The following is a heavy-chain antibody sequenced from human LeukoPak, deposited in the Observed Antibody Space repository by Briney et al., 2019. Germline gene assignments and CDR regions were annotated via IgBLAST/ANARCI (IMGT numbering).Heavy chain of an antibody. CDR2: ISYDGSNK. D-gene: IGHD5-24*01. J-gene: IGHJ4*02. Sequence: GGSLRLSCAASGFTFSSYAMNWVRQAPGKGLEWVAVISYDGSNKYYADSVKGRFTISRDNSKNTLYLQMNSLRAEDTAVFYCARDKQRDGYNAEFDYWGQGTLVTVSS. CDR3: ARDKQRDGYNAEFDY. V-gene: IGHV3-30*04. CDR1: GFTFSSYA.